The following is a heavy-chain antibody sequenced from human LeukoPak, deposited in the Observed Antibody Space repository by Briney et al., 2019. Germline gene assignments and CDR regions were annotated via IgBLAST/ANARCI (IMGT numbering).Heavy chain of an antibody. CDR1: GFTFSSYA. J-gene: IGHJ4*02. CDR3: AKREAVTVTAEWDYLDY. V-gene: IGHV3-30-3*02. CDR2: ISYDGSNK. Sequence: GRSLRLSCAASGFTFSSYAMHWVRQAPGKGLEWVAVISYDGSNKYYADSVKGRFTISRDNSKNTLYLQMNSLRAEDTAVYYCAKREAVTVTAEWDYLDYWGQGTPVTVSS. D-gene: IGHD6-19*01.